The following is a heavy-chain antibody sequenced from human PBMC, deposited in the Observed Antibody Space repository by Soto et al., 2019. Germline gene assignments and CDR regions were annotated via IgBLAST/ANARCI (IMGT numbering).Heavy chain of an antibody. CDR2: IYYSGST. CDR1: GGSISSSSYY. J-gene: IGHJ6*02. V-gene: IGHV4-39*01. Sequence: PSETLSLTCTVSGGSISSSSYYWGWIRQPPGKGLEWIGSIYYSGSTYYNPSLKSRVTISVDTSKNQFSLKLSSVTAADTAVYYCARLWNVVRFLEWPHLGEDGMDVWGQGTTVTVSS. CDR3: ARLWNVVRFLEWPHLGEDGMDV. D-gene: IGHD3-3*01.